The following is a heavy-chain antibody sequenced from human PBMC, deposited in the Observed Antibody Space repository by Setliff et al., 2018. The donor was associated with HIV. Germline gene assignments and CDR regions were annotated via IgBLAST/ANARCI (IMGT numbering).Heavy chain of an antibody. V-gene: IGHV4-34*01. CDR1: GGSFSDYY. J-gene: IGHJ4*02. CDR2: INHSGRT. CDR3: ARAAAGNTGPFDL. Sequence: PSETLSLTCAVYGGSFSDYYWSWIRPPPGKGLEWIGEINHSGRTIQSPSLGSRVTISIDTSKNQFSLKLNSVTASDTAVYYCARAAAGNTGPFDLWGQGSPVTVSS. D-gene: IGHD4-17*01.